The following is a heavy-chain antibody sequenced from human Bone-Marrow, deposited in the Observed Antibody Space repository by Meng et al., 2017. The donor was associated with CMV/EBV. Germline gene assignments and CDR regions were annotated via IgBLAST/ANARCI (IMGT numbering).Heavy chain of an antibody. J-gene: IGHJ1*01. Sequence: ESLKISCTVSGGSISSYYWSWIRQPPGKGLEWIGYIYYSGSTNYNPSLKSRVTISVDTSKNQFSLKLSSVTAADTAVYYCARDPGRIAAAGTIYWGQGTLATVSS. D-gene: IGHD6-13*01. V-gene: IGHV4-59*12. CDR1: GGSISSYY. CDR2: IYYSGST. CDR3: ARDPGRIAAAGTIY.